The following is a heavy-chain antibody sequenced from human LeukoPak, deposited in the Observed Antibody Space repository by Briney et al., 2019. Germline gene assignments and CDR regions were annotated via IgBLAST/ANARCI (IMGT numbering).Heavy chain of an antibody. CDR2: ISYDGSNK. V-gene: IGHV3-30*18. J-gene: IGHJ1*01. CDR3: TKDLSTSSTAYLQH. CDR1: GFSIGPFW. Sequence: GGSLRLSCVASGFSIGPFWMTWVRQAPGKGLEWVAVISYDGSNKYYADSVKGRFTISRDNSKNSLYLQMNSLRAEDTAVYYCTKDLSTSSTAYLQHWAQGTLVTVSS. D-gene: IGHD6-6*01.